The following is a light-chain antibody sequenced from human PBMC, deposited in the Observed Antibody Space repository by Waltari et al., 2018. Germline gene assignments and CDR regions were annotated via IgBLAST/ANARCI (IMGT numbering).Light chain of an antibody. CDR2: KDS. V-gene: IGLV3-25*03. Sequence: SSELTQPLPVSVSPGQTARITCSGDALPNQYASWYQKEPGQAPPSVIFKDSERPSLIPERFSGSSSGTVVALTISGVQAEDEADYFCQSADSTGSHRFFGGGTKLTVL. J-gene: IGLJ2*01. CDR1: ALPNQY. CDR3: QSADSTGSHRF.